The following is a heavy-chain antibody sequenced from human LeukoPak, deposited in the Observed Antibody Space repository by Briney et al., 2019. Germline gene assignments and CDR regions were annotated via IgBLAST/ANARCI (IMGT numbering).Heavy chain of an antibody. CDR1: GGTFSSYA. CDR2: IIPIFGTA. D-gene: IGHD3-3*01. CDR3: ARKGRFLEWDNYYYYYGMDV. Sequence: GASVTVSCTASGGTFSSYAISWVRQAPGQGLEWMGGIIPIFGTANYAQKLQGRVTMTTDTSTSTAYMELRSLRSDDTAVYYCARKGRFLEWDNYYYYYGMDVWGQGTTVTVSS. J-gene: IGHJ6*02. V-gene: IGHV1-69*05.